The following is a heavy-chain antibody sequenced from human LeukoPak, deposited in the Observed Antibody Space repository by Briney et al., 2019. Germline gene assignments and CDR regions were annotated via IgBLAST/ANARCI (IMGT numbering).Heavy chain of an antibody. D-gene: IGHD3-10*01. J-gene: IGHJ4*02. CDR2: IYSGGST. Sequence: GGSLRLSCAASGFTVSSNYMSWVRQAPGKGLEWVSVIYSGGSTYYADSVKGRFTISRDNSKNTLYLQMNSLRAEDTAVYYCAAHGSGSYPILYYFDYWGQGTLVTVSS. CDR1: GFTVSSNY. CDR3: AAHGSGSYPILYYFDY. V-gene: IGHV3-53*01.